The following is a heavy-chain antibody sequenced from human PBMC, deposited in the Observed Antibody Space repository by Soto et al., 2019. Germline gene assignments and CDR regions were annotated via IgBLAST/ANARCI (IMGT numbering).Heavy chain of an antibody. CDR1: GYTFNTYG. V-gene: IGHV1-18*01. D-gene: IGHD3-3*01. CDR2: ISAYDGKT. CDR3: ARDPHEFWTSYWFDP. J-gene: IGHJ5*02. Sequence: ASVKVSCKTSGYTFNTYGINWVRQAPGQGLELMGWISAYDGKTTYAEKFQGRVTLTTDTSTSTAYMELRGLRSDDTAIYYCARDPHEFWTSYWFDPWGQGTPVTV.